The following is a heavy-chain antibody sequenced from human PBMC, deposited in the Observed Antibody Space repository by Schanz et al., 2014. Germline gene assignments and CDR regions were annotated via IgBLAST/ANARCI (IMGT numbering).Heavy chain of an antibody. CDR3: AKDLLYGAPMPLNHRDY. J-gene: IGHJ4*02. Sequence: EVQLLESGGGLVQPGGSLRLSCAASGFTFSSYAMSWVRQAPGKGLEWVSGISGSGGSTYYADSVKGGFTISRDNSKNTLYLQMNSLRAEDTAVYYCAKDLLYGAPMPLNHRDYWGQGTLVTVSS. CDR1: GFTFSSYA. CDR2: ISGSGGST. D-gene: IGHD2-2*01. V-gene: IGHV3-23*01.